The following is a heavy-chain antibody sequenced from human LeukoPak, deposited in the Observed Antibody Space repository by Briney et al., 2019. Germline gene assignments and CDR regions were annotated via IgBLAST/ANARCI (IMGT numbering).Heavy chain of an antibody. CDR3: ARLSYGGNSFTDY. V-gene: IGHV1-69*13. J-gene: IGHJ4*02. Sequence: RASVKVSCKTSGYTFTNNAINWVRQAPGQGLEWMGGIIPIFGTANYAQKFQGRVTITADESTSTAYMELSSLRSEDTAVYYCARLSYGGNSFTDYWGQGTLVTVSS. CDR1: GYTFTNNA. CDR2: IIPIFGTA. D-gene: IGHD4-23*01.